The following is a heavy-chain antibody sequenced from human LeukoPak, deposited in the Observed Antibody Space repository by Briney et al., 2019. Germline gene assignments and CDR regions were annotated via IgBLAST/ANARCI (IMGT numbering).Heavy chain of an antibody. CDR2: IWYDGSNK. V-gene: IGHV3-33*08. CDR3: ARGPHSIYDSSGYYLLPRLDY. CDR1: GFTFSSYW. J-gene: IGHJ4*02. D-gene: IGHD3-22*01. Sequence: GGSLRLSCAASGFTFSSYWMSWVRQAPGKGLEWVAVIWYDGSNKYYADSVKGRFTISRDNSKNTLYLQMNSLRAEDTAVYYCARGPHSIYDSSGYYLLPRLDYWGQGTLVTVSS.